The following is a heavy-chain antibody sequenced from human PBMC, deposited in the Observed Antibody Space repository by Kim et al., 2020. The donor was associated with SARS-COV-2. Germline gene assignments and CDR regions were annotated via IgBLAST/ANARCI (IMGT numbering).Heavy chain of an antibody. CDR2: IYSGGSST. CDR3: AIASGYSSSWSNRYFDL. V-gene: IGHV3-23*03. J-gene: IGHJ2*01. CDR1: GFTFSSYA. Sequence: GGSLRLSCAASGFTFSSYAMSWVRQAPGKGLEWVSVIYSGGSSTYCADSVKGRFTISRDNSKNTLYLQMNSLRAEDTAVYYCAIASGYSSSWSNRYFDL. D-gene: IGHD6-13*01.